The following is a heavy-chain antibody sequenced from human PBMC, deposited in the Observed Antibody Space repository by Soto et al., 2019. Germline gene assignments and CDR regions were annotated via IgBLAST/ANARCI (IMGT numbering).Heavy chain of an antibody. V-gene: IGHV5-51*01. J-gene: IGHJ4*02. CDR3: ARLGPSTIDY. D-gene: IGHD2-2*01. Sequence: GESLKLSCKGSGYSFSTYSIGWVRQMPGKGLEWMGNIHSGDSNARYSPSLQGQVTMSADKSISTAYLEWSSLMDSDSAMYYCARLGPSTIDYWGQGTLVTVSS. CDR2: IHSGDSNA. CDR1: GYSFSTYS.